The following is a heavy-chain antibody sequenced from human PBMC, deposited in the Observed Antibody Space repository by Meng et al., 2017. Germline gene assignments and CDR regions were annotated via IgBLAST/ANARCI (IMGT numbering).Heavy chain of an antibody. CDR3: ARDKLKTFDP. CDR1: GYTFTSYA. V-gene: IGHV1-3*01. CDR2: INAGNGNT. Sequence: QVQLVQSWAEVDKVGASGKVACKASGYTFTSYAMHWVRQAHGQRLEWMGWINAGNGNTKYSQKFQGRVTITRDTSASTAYMELSSLRSEDTAVYYCARDKLKTFDPWGQGTLVTVSS. J-gene: IGHJ5*02.